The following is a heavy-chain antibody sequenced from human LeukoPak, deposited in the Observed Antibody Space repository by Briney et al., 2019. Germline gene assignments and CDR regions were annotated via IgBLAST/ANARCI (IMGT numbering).Heavy chain of an antibody. V-gene: IGHV3-33*08. Sequence: TGGSLRLSCVPSGLTVSSNYMSWVGQAPGKGLEWVAIIWFDGSHKYYADSVKGRFTISRDNSKNTLYLQMNSLRAEDTAVYYCARESGYSGHDYFNYWGQGTLVTVSS. CDR1: GLTVSSNY. J-gene: IGHJ4*02. CDR2: IWFDGSHK. D-gene: IGHD5-12*01. CDR3: ARESGYSGHDYFNY.